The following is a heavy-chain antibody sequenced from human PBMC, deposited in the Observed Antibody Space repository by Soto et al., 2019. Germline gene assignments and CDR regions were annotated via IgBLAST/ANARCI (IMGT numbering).Heavy chain of an antibody. D-gene: IGHD6-19*01. Sequence: SVKVSCKASGGTFSSYAISWVRQAPGQGLEWMGGIIPIFGTANYAQKFQGRVTITADESTSTAYMELSSLRSEDTAVYYCARNRRSSGFYDAFDIWGQGTVVTVSS. CDR1: GGTFSSYA. CDR3: ARNRRSSGFYDAFDI. V-gene: IGHV1-69*13. CDR2: IIPIFGTA. J-gene: IGHJ3*02.